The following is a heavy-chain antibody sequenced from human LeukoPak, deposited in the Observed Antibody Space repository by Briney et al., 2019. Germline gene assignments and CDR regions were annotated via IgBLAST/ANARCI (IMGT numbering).Heavy chain of an antibody. CDR2: ISGSDAGT. J-gene: IGHJ3*02. CDR3: ARESVSIFGGGGHAFDI. D-gene: IGHD3-3*01. Sequence: PGGSLRLSCVASGFTFSRYAMSWVRQSPGKRLEWVSAISGSDAGTYHANSVKGRFTISRDNARNSLYLHMNSLRAEDTAVYYCARESVSIFGGGGHAFDIWGQGSMVTVSS. CDR1: GFTFSRYA. V-gene: IGHV3-23*01.